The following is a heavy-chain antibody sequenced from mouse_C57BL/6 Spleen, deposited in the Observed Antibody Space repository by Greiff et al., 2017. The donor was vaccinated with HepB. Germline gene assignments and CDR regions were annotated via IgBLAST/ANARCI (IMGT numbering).Heavy chain of an antibody. CDR2: IDPEDGET. V-gene: IGHV14-2*01. CDR1: GFNIKDYY. CDR3: ARRYDGYPDY. Sequence: EVQLQESGAELVKPGASVKLSCTASGFNIKDYYMHWVKQRTEQGLEWIGRIDPEDGETKYAPKFQGKATMTADTSSNTAYLQLSSLTSEDTAVYYCARRYDGYPDYWGQGTTLTVSS. D-gene: IGHD2-3*01. J-gene: IGHJ2*01.